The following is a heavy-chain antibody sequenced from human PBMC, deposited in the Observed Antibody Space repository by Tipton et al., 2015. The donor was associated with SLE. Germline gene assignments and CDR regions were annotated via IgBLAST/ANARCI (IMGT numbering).Heavy chain of an antibody. Sequence: TLSLTCTVSGGSISSSSYYWGWIRQPPGKGLEWIGSIYYSGSTYYNPSLKSRVTISVDTSKNQFSLKLSSVTAADTAVYYCARDGPLYCGGDCYVDYWGQGTLVTVSS. CDR2: IYYSGST. CDR1: GGSISSSSYY. J-gene: IGHJ4*02. V-gene: IGHV4-39*07. D-gene: IGHD2-21*01. CDR3: ARDGPLYCGGDCYVDY.